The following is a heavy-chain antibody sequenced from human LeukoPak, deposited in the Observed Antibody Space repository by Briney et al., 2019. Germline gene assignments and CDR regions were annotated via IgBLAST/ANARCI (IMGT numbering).Heavy chain of an antibody. CDR3: GRDREEMGRGPYGFHI. CDR2: IKQDGSER. V-gene: IGHV3-7*01. J-gene: IGHJ3*02. Sequence: PGGSLRLSCAASQFTFSNYWMTWVRQAPGKGLEWVANIKQDGSERYYVDSVKGRFTISRDNAKNSLYLQMDSLRGEDTAVYFCGRDREEMGRGPYGFHIWGQGTVVTVSS. CDR1: QFTFSNYW. D-gene: IGHD3-10*01.